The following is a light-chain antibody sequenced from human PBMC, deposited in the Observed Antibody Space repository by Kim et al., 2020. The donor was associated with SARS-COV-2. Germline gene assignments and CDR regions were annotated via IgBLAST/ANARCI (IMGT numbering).Light chain of an antibody. J-gene: IGKJ4*01. CDR3: QQYESPPLT. V-gene: IGKV3-20*01. Sequence: SPGERVTLSCRARQSVSSGYLAWYQQKPGQAPRLLIYGASNRATGIPDRFSGSGSGTDFTLTISRLEPEDFAVYYCQQYESPPLTFGGGTKVDIK. CDR2: GAS. CDR1: QSVSSGY.